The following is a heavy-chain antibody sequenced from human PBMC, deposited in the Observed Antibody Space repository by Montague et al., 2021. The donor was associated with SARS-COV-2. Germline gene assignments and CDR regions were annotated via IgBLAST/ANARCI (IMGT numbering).Heavy chain of an antibody. CDR3: ARVRYYGSGTSLGMDV. CDR1: GGSLSGYY. D-gene: IGHD3-10*01. CDR2: INHSGGT. Sequence: SETLSLTCAVYGGSLSGYYWSWIRQPPGKGLEWIGEINHSGGTIYNPSLKSRVTISVDTSKNQFSLKLSSVTAADTAVYYCARVRYYGSGTSLGMDVWGQGTTVTVSS. V-gene: IGHV4-34*01. J-gene: IGHJ6*02.